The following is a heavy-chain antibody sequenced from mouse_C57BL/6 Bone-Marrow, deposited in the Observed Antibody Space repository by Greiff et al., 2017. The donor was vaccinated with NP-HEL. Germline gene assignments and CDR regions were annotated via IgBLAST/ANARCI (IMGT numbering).Heavy chain of an antibody. CDR2: INPSNGGT. CDR1: GYTFTSYW. J-gene: IGHJ1*03. D-gene: IGHD2-2*01. CDR3: ATGGYPPYWYFDV. Sequence: VKLQQPGTELVKPGASVKLSCKASGYTFTSYWMHWVKQRPGQGLEWIGNINPSNGGTNYNEKFKSKATLTVDKSSSTAYMQLSSLTSEDSAVYYCATGGYPPYWYFDVWGTGTTVTVSS. V-gene: IGHV1-53*01.